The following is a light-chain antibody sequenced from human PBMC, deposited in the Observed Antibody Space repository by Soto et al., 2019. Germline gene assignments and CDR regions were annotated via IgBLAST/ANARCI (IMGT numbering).Light chain of an antibody. J-gene: IGLJ2*01. Sequence: SYGLTQPPSVSVSPGQTATITCSGDKLGERYVCWYQQKPGQSPVLVLYQDTKRPSGIPERFSGSNSGNTAALTISGTQAMDEADYYCQAWDRTAPVVFGGGTKLTVL. CDR3: QAWDRTAPVV. V-gene: IGLV3-1*01. CDR2: QDT. CDR1: KLGERY.